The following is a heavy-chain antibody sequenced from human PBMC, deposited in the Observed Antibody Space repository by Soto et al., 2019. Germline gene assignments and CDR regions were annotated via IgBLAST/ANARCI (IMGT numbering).Heavy chain of an antibody. J-gene: IGHJ5*02. Sequence: GASVKVSCKASGYTFTGYYMHWVRQAPGQGLEWMGWINPNSGGTNYAQKFQGWVTMTRDTSISTAYMELSRLRSDDTAVYYCARGTPAYYDILTGFNWFDPWGQGTLVTVSS. CDR2: INPNSGGT. V-gene: IGHV1-2*04. CDR3: ARGTPAYYDILTGFNWFDP. CDR1: GYTFTGYY. D-gene: IGHD3-9*01.